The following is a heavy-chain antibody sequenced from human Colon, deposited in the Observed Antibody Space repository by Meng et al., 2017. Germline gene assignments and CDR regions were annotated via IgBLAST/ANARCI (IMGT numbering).Heavy chain of an antibody. Sequence: VQLPQSGAGLLRPSETLFLASAVYGGSFSGYYWSWFRKPTGKGLEWIGEINHSGSTNYNPSLKRRVTISVDTSKNQFSLKLSSVTAADTAVYYCARGRYSGYLPWGQGTLVTVSS. CDR1: GGSFSGYY. J-gene: IGHJ5*02. CDR3: ARGRYSGYLP. CDR2: INHSGST. V-gene: IGHV4-34*01. D-gene: IGHD5-12*01.